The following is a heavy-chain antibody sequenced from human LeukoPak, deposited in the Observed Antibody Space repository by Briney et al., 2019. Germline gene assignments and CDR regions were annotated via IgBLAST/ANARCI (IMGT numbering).Heavy chain of an antibody. CDR1: GFTFSSCG. J-gene: IGHJ4*02. Sequence: PGGSLRLSCAASGFTFSSCGMHWVRQAPGKGLEWVAFIRYDGSNKYYADSVKGRFTISRDNSKNTLYLQMYSLRAEDTAVYYCAKDFAGYCSSTSCYPSDYWGQGTLVTVSS. CDR2: IRYDGSNK. D-gene: IGHD2-2*03. CDR3: AKDFAGYCSSTSCYPSDY. V-gene: IGHV3-30*02.